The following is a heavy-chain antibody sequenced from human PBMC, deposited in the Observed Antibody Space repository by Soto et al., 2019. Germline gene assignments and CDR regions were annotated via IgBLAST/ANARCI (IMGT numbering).Heavy chain of an antibody. V-gene: IGHV4-61*01. J-gene: IGHJ4*02. Sequence: PSETLSLTCRVSGASVSSETHFWTWIRQPPGKGLEWIGYVYRTGITNSNPALTSRVTVSADRSKNQFSLTLRSVTAADTAVYYFLREDMSGTYYFDFWGQG. CDR1: GASVSSETHF. D-gene: IGHD1-26*01. CDR3: LREDMSGTYYFDF. CDR2: VYRTGIT.